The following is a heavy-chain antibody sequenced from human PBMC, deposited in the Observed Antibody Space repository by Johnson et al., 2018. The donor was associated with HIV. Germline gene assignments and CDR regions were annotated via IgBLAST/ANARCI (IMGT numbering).Heavy chain of an antibody. V-gene: IGHV3-30*04. CDR3: ATSTASDAFDI. J-gene: IGHJ3*02. CDR2: ISYDGSKN. CDR1: GFNFSNYS. Sequence: QMQLVESGGGVVQPGRSLRLSCAAPGFNFSNYSMHWVRQAPGKGLEWVAVISYDGSKNYNADSVKGRFTISRDNSKNTLYLQMNSLRAEDTAVYYCATSTASDAFDIWGQGTMVTVSS. D-gene: IGHD1-1*01.